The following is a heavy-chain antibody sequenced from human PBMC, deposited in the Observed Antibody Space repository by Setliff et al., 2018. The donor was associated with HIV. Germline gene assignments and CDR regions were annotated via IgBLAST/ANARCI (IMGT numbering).Heavy chain of an antibody. J-gene: IGHJ4*02. D-gene: IGHD3-9*01. Sequence: SETLSLTCDVSGLSVSSGYGWGWVRQPPGKGLEWIGTIYHGGITQYNPSLKGRVTMSVDSSKNQFYLKLSSVTAADTAVYYCTRGDYDILTGSATGSDSWGQGMLVTVSS. V-gene: IGHV4-38-2*01. CDR2: IYHGGIT. CDR1: GLSVSSGYG. CDR3: TRGDYDILTGSATGSDS.